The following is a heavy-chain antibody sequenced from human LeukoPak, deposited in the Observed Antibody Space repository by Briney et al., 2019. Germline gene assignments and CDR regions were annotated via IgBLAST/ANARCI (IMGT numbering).Heavy chain of an antibody. Sequence: SETLSLTCTVSGGSISSYYWSWIRQPPGKGLEWIAYISDIGSINYNPSLKSRVTISLDTSKNQFSLKLSSVTAADTAVYYCALTDYYYYYGMDVWGQGTTVTVSS. CDR1: GGSISSYY. V-gene: IGHV4-59*12. J-gene: IGHJ6*02. D-gene: IGHD2-8*02. CDR3: ALTDYYYYYGMDV. CDR2: ISDIGSI.